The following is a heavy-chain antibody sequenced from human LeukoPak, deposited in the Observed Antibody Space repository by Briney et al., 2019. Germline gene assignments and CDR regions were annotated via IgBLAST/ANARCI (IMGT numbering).Heavy chain of an antibody. CDR2: ISSSSSYI. J-gene: IGHJ4*02. CDR3: ARGTYYYDSSGYNPTY. CDR1: GFTFSSYS. V-gene: IGHV3-21*01. D-gene: IGHD3-22*01. Sequence: PGGSLRLSCAASGFTFSSYSMNWVRQAPGKGLEWVSSISSSSSYIYYADSVKGRFTISRDNAKNSLYLQMNSLRAADTAVYYCARGTYYYDSSGYNPTYWGQGTLVTVSS.